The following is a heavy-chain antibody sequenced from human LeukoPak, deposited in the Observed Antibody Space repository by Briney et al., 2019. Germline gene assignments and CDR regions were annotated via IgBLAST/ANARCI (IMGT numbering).Heavy chain of an antibody. CDR2: ISYDGSNK. CDR3: ARDQGSIRDDSSGYWWDYYGMDV. CDR1: GFTFSSYG. J-gene: IGHJ6*02. D-gene: IGHD3-22*01. V-gene: IGHV3-30*03. Sequence: PGGSLRLSCAASGFTFSSYGMHWARQAPGKGLEWVAVISYDGSNKYYADSVKGRFTISRDNSKNTLYLQMNSLRAEDTAVYYCARDQGSIRDDSSGYWWDYYGMDVWGQGTTVTVSS.